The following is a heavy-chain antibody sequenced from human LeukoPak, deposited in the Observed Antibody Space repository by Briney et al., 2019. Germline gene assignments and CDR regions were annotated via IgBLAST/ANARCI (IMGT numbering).Heavy chain of an antibody. D-gene: IGHD3-10*01. CDR1: GFNFGSDW. CDR3: VRGREVRGRSMDV. CDR2: LRSSGNGT. J-gene: IGHJ6*04. V-gene: IGHV3-74*03. Sequence: GWSLRRYCEASGFNFGSDWMDWVREARGNKLVWVPRLRSSGNGTTYADSVKGRFTISRDNAKNTLFLQTNSLRIEDTAVYYCVRGREVRGRSMDVWCKGTTVIVSP.